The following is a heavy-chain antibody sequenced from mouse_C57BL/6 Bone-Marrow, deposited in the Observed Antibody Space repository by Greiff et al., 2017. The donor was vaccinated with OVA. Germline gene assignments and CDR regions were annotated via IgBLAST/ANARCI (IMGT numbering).Heavy chain of an antibody. Sequence: QVQLQQPGAELVKPGASVKLSCKASGYPFTSYWMHWVKQRPGQGIEWIGMIHPNSGSTNYNEKFQSKATLTVDKSSSTAYMQLSSLTSEDSAVYYCARPYDHDRDYYAMDYWGQGTSVTVSS. D-gene: IGHD2-4*01. J-gene: IGHJ4*01. CDR2: IHPNSGST. CDR1: GYPFTSYW. CDR3: ARPYDHDRDYYAMDY. V-gene: IGHV1-64*01.